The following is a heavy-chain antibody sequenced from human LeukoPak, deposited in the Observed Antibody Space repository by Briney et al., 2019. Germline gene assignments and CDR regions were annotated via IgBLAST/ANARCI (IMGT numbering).Heavy chain of an antibody. J-gene: IGHJ4*02. CDR3: ARAKSSDATTMIVVDLWVYYFDH. D-gene: IGHD3-22*01. Sequence: ASVRVSCKASGYTFSSYAITWVRQAPGQGLEWMGWINPNSGGTNYAQKFQGRVTMTRDTSISTAYMDLSRLRSDDTAVYYCARAKSSDATTMIVVDLWVYYFDHWGQGTLVTVSS. CDR1: GYTFSSYA. CDR2: INPNSGGT. V-gene: IGHV1-2*02.